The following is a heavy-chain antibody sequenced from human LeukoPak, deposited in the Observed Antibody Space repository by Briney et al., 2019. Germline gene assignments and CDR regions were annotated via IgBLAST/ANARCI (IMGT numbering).Heavy chain of an antibody. CDR1: GDSVSGNSAA. V-gene: IGHV6-1*01. J-gene: IGHJ4*02. Sequence: SQTLSLTCAISGDSVSGNSAAWNWIRQSPSRGLEWLGRTYYRSKWYNDYVVSVKSRININPDTSKNQFSLQLNSVTPEDTAVYYCARVIATSGVFDYWGQGTLVTVSS. CDR3: ARVIATSGVFDY. D-gene: IGHD6-13*01. CDR2: TYYRSKWYN.